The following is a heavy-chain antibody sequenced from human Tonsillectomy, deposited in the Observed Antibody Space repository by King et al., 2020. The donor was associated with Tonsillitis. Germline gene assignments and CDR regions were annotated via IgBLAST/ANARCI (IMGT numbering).Heavy chain of an antibody. V-gene: IGHV4-39*01. D-gene: IGHD4-17*01. CDR1: GGSISSTTYY. J-gene: IGHJ4*02. Sequence: QLQDSGPGLVKPSETLSLTCTVSGGSISSTTYYWGWIRQPPAKGLEWIGSIFYSGNTYYNPSLKSRVTMSVDTSKNQFSLKVFSVTAADTAVYYCARTVPSYYFDYWGQGILVTVSS. CDR2: IFYSGNT. CDR3: ARTVPSYYFDY.